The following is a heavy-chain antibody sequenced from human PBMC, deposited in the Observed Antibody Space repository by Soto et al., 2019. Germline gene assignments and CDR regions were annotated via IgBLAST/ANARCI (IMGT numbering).Heavy chain of an antibody. Sequence: VSVKVSCKACGYTLTNYYLHWVRQAPGQGLEWMGWINPKSGATHYSQKFQGWVTMTRNTSISTAYMELSSLRSEDTAVYYCARLNTYYYYYYYMDVWGKGTTVTVSS. CDR2: INPKSGAT. CDR3: ARLNTYYYYYYYMDV. D-gene: IGHD5-18*01. CDR1: GYTLTNYY. V-gene: IGHV1-2*04. J-gene: IGHJ6*03.